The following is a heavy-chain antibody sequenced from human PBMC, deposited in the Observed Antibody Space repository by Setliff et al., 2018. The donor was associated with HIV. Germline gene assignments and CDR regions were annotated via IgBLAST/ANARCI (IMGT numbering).Heavy chain of an antibody. Sequence: VKVSCKASGYTFTSYGISWVRQAPGQGLEWMGWISAYNGNTNYAQKLQGRVTMTTDTSTSTAYMELRSLRSDDTAVYYCARDDYSDYYYGMDVWGQGTTVTVSS. CDR2: ISAYNGNT. J-gene: IGHJ6*02. V-gene: IGHV1-18*01. CDR3: ARDDYSDYYYGMDV. CDR1: GYTFTSYG. D-gene: IGHD4-4*01.